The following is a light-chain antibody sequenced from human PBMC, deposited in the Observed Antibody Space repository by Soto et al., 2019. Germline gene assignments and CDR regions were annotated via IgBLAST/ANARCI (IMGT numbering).Light chain of an antibody. CDR3: AAWDDSLNGPWV. CDR1: SSNIGSNT. CDR2: SNN. J-gene: IGLJ1*01. Sequence: QSVLTQPPSASGTPGQRVTISCSGSSSNIGSNTVNWYQQLPGTAPKLLIYSNNQRPSGVPDRFSGSKSGTSASLAISGLQSEDEADYYCAAWDDSLNGPWVFGTVTKLTVL. V-gene: IGLV1-44*01.